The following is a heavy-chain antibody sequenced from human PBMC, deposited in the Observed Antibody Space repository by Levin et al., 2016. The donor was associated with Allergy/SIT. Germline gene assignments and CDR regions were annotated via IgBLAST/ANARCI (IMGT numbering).Heavy chain of an antibody. CDR3: ARGTFRSGGTYYYGMDV. V-gene: IGHV3-11*01. D-gene: IGHD2-15*01. J-gene: IGHJ6*02. CDR1: GFTFSDYH. Sequence: GGSLRLSCAASGFTFSDYHLTWIRQAPGKGLEWVSYISMSGSNIFYADSVKGRFTISRDNAKNSLFLQLNSLRAEDTAVYYCARGTFRSGGTYYYGMDVWGQGTTVTVSS. CDR2: ISMSGSNI.